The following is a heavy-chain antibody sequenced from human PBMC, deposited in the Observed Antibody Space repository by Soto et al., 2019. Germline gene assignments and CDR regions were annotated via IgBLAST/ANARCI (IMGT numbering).Heavy chain of an antibody. V-gene: IGHV4-31*03. J-gene: IGHJ4*02. CDR3: ARGPFQYQLLKPSLVGPVVY. D-gene: IGHD2-2*01. CDR1: GGSISSGGYY. Sequence: PSETLSLTCTVSGGSISSGGYYWSWIRQHPGKGLEWIGYIYYSGSTYYNPSLKSRVTISVDTSKNQFSLKLSSVTAADTAVYYCARGPFQYQLLKPSLVGPVVYWGQGTLVTVSS. CDR2: IYYSGST.